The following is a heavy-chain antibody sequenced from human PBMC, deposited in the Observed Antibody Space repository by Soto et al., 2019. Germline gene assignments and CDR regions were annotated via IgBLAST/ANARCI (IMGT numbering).Heavy chain of an antibody. V-gene: IGHV4-61*01. Sequence: SETLSLTCTVSGDSVTSVSDYWSWIRQPPGKGLEWIGYIYYSGSADYNPSLGSRVTISIDTSKNQFSLKLTSVTAADTAVYYCARGVGFGYYYYHMDLWGQGTVVTVSS. CDR3: ARGVGFGYYYYHMDL. D-gene: IGHD3-10*01. CDR1: GDSVTSVSDY. J-gene: IGHJ6*02. CDR2: IYYSGSA.